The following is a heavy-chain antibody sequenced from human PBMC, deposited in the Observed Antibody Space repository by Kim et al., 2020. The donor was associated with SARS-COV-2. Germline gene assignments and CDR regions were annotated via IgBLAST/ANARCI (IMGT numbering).Heavy chain of an antibody. CDR2: INAGNGNT. Sequence: ASVKVSCKASGYTLTTYAMHWVRQAPGQRLEWMGWINAGNGNTKYSQKFQGRVTITRETSASTAYMELSSLRSEDTAVYYCARAGLGYYDSSGYWNDAFDIWGQGAMVTVST. D-gene: IGHD3-22*01. CDR3: ARAGLGYYDSSGYWNDAFDI. J-gene: IGHJ3*02. CDR1: GYTLTTYA. V-gene: IGHV1-3*01.